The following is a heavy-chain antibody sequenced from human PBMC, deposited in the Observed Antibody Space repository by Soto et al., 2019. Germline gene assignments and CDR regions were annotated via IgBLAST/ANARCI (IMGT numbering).Heavy chain of an antibody. J-gene: IGHJ6*02. V-gene: IGHV3-23*01. Sequence: PGGSLRLSCAGSGFTFSTYAMNWVRQAPGKGLEWVSVISGSGTSTYYADSVKGRFTISRDNSKNTVYLQMNSLRAEDTAVYYCAHILGYCSGGSCYSDYGMDVWGQGTTVTVSS. D-gene: IGHD2-15*01. CDR3: AHILGYCSGGSCYSDYGMDV. CDR2: ISGSGTST. CDR1: GFTFSTYA.